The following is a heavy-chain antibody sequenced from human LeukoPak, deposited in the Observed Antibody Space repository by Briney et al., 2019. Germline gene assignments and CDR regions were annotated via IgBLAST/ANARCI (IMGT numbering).Heavy chain of an antibody. CDR2: IIPIFGTA. Sequence: SVKVSCKASGYTFTSYGISWVRQAPGQGLGWMGGIIPIFGTANYAQKFQGRVTITTDESTSTAYMELSSLRSEDTAVYYCARGSVRDFWSGYSMNDAFDIWGQGTMVTVSS. CDR3: ARGSVRDFWSGYSMNDAFDI. V-gene: IGHV1-69*05. D-gene: IGHD3-3*01. J-gene: IGHJ3*02. CDR1: GYTFTSYG.